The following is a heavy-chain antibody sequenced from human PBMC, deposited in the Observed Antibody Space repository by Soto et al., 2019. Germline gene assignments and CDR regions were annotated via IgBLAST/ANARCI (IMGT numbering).Heavy chain of an antibody. J-gene: IGHJ4*02. CDR2: ISGSGGST. D-gene: IGHD6-6*01. V-gene: IGHV3-23*01. Sequence: EVQLLESGGGVVQPGGSLRLSCAASGFTFSSYAMSWVRQAPGKGLEWVSAISGSGGSTYYADSVKGRFTISRDNSKNTLYLQMNSLRAEDTAVYYCAKDEYSSSGGPYWSQGTLVTVSS. CDR1: GFTFSSYA. CDR3: AKDEYSSSGGPY.